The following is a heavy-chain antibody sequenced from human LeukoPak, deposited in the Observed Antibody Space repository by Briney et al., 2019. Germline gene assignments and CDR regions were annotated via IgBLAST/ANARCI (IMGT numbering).Heavy chain of an antibody. J-gene: IGHJ4*02. CDR3: ASESGSYSSYFDY. CDR2: IYSGGST. D-gene: IGHD1-26*01. V-gene: IGHV3-53*01. Sequence: GGSLRLSCAASGFTVSSNYMSWVRQAPGKGLEWVSVIYSGGSTYYADSVKGRFTISRDNSKNTLYLQMNSLRAEDTAVYYCASESGSYSSYFDYWGPGTLVTVSS. CDR1: GFTVSSNY.